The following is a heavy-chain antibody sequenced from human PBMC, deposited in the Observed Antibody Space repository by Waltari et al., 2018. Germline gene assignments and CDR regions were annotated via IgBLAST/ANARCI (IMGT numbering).Heavy chain of an antibody. CDR1: GFTFSSYG. CDR3: ARDLISSRPFDY. CDR2: RWYDGSNK. J-gene: IGHJ4*02. V-gene: IGHV3-33*01. Sequence: QVQLVESGGGVVQPGRSLRLSCAASGFTFSSYGMHWVRQAPGKGLEWVAVRWYDGSNKYYADSVKGRFTISRDNSKNTLYLQMNSLRAEDTAVYYCARDLISSRPFDYWGQGTLVTVSS. D-gene: IGHD6-13*01.